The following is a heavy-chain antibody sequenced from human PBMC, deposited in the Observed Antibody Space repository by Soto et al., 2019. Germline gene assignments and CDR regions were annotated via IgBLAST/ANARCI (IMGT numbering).Heavy chain of an antibody. CDR1: GFTFSSYG. CDR2: ISYDGSNK. V-gene: IGHV3-30*18. Sequence: GGSLRLSCAASGFTFSSYGMHWVRQAPGKGLEWVAVISYDGSNKYYADSVKGRFTISRDNSKNTLYLQMNSLRAEDTAVYYCAKEGGYSSSPGFDYWGQGTLVTVSS. J-gene: IGHJ4*02. CDR3: AKEGGYSSSPGFDY. D-gene: IGHD6-6*01.